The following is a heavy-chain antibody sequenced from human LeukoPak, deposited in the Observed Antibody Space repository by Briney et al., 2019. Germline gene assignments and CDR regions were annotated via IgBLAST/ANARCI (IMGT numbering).Heavy chain of an antibody. CDR3: AKDESYCSSTSCYPYYMDV. Sequence: HPGGSLRLSCAASGFTFSSYAMSWVRQAPGKGLEWVSAISGSGGSTYYADSVKGRFTISRDNSKNTLYLQMNSLRAEDTAVYYCAKDESYCSSTSCYPYYMDVWGKGTTVTVSS. J-gene: IGHJ6*03. V-gene: IGHV3-23*01. D-gene: IGHD2-2*01. CDR2: ISGSGGST. CDR1: GFTFSSYA.